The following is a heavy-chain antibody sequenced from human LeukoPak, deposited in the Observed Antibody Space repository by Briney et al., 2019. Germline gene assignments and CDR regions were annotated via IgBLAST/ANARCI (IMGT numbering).Heavy chain of an antibody. V-gene: IGHV3-23*01. D-gene: IGHD2-2*01. Sequence: GGSLRLSCAASGFTFSSYAMSWVRQAPGKGLEWVSAISGSGGSTYYADSVKGRFTISRDNSKNTLYLQMNSLRAEDTAVYYCTRTEYCTPTTCKYASFWGQGTMVTVSS. J-gene: IGHJ3*01. CDR1: GFTFSSYA. CDR3: TRTEYCTPTTCKYASF. CDR2: ISGSGGST.